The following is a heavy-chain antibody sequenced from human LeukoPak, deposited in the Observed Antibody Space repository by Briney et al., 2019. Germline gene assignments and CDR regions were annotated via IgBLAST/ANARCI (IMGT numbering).Heavy chain of an antibody. V-gene: IGHV1-2*02. CDR2: INPNSGGT. CDR1: GYTFTGYY. Sequence: GASVKVSCKASGYTFTGYYMHWVRQAPGQGLEWMGWINPNSGGTNYAQKFQGRVTMTRDTSISTAYMELSRLRSDDTAVYYCATKGRTAYSYGQSGFDPWGQGTLVTVSS. CDR3: ATKGRTAYSYGQSGFDP. D-gene: IGHD5-18*01. J-gene: IGHJ5*02.